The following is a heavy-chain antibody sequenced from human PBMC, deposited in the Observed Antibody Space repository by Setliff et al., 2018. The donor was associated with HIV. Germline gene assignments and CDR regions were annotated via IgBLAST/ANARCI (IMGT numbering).Heavy chain of an antibody. CDR2: INHSGST. CDR1: GGSISSSGYY. CDR3: ARAGVNPPPAKYSSGWMHYYYGMDV. J-gene: IGHJ6*02. V-gene: IGHV4-39*07. D-gene: IGHD6-19*01. Sequence: PSETLSLTCTVSGGSISSSGYYWSWIRQPPGKGLEWIGEINHSGSTNYNPSLKSRVTISVDTSKNQFSLKMSSVTAADTAVYYCARAGVNPPPAKYSSGWMHYYYGMDVWGQGTTVTVSS.